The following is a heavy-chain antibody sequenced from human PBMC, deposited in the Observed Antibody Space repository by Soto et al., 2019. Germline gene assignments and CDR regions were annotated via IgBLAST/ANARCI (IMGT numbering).Heavy chain of an antibody. CDR3: AREPTAGEFYYYYGMDV. CDR1: GYTFTSYA. Sequence: ASVKVSCKASGYTFTSYAMDWVRQAPGQRLEWMGWINAGNGNTKYSQKFQGRVTMTTDTSTSTAYMELRSLRSDDTAVYYCAREPTAGEFYYYYGMDVWGQGTTVTVSS. J-gene: IGHJ6*02. CDR2: INAGNGNT. D-gene: IGHD3-10*01. V-gene: IGHV1-3*01.